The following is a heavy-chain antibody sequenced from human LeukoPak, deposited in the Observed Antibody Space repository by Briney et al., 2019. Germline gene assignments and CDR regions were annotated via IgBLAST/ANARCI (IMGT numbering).Heavy chain of an antibody. CDR3: AKLGSPRAF. D-gene: IGHD7-27*01. CDR1: GGSISTYY. J-gene: IGHJ4*02. Sequence: SETLSLTCSLSGGSISTYYWSWVRQPPGKGLEWIGYIYYFGNTDYNPSLKSRVTISVDTSKNQFSLNLRSVTAADTAVYYCAKLGSPRAFWGQGILVRVSS. CDR2: IYYFGNT. V-gene: IGHV4-59*01.